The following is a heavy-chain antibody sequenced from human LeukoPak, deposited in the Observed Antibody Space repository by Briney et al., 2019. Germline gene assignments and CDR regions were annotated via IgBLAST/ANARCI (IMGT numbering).Heavy chain of an antibody. CDR1: GGSISSASW. Sequence: SGTLSLTCAVSGGSISSASWWSWVRPPPGKGLEWIGYVYYSGSTYYNPSLKSRVTISVDTSKNQFSLKLSSVTAADTAVYYCARYTTVTTSFGYWGQGTLVTVSS. D-gene: IGHD4-17*01. CDR2: VYYSGST. CDR3: ARYTTVTTSFGY. V-gene: IGHV4-30-4*01. J-gene: IGHJ4*02.